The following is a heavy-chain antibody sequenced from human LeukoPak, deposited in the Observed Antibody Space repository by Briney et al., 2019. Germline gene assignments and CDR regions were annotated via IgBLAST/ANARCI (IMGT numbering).Heavy chain of an antibody. V-gene: IGHV3-30-3*02. CDR1: GFTFSSYA. CDR2: ISYDGSNK. D-gene: IGHD6-13*01. Sequence: GRSLRLSCAASGFTFSSYAMHWVRQAPGKGLEWVAVISYDGSNKYYADSVKGRFTISRDNSKKTLYLQMNSLRAEDTAVYYCAKQLVRGIDAFDIWGQGTMVTVSS. CDR3: AKQLVRGIDAFDI. J-gene: IGHJ3*02.